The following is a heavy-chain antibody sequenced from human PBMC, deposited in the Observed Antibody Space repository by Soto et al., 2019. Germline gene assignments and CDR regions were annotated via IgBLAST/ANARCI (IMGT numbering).Heavy chain of an antibody. D-gene: IGHD6-19*01. CDR1: GFTFRTYA. J-gene: IGHJ4*02. CDR2: ITGSGDSA. V-gene: IGHV3-23*01. CDR3: TKDYGAVADF. Sequence: EVQLLESGGGLVQPGESLRLSCAASGFTFRTYAMSWVRQAPGKGLEWVAAITGSGDSAYYAASVKGRFTISRENSKNTLFVEMNSLRADDTAIYYCTKDYGAVADFWGQGTLITVSS.